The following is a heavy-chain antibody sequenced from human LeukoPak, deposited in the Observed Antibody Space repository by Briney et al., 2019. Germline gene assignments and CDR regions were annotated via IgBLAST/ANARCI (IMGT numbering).Heavy chain of an antibody. V-gene: IGHV3-33*01. CDR3: ARNRGYCSSTSCYNYYYYGMDV. D-gene: IGHD2-2*01. J-gene: IGHJ6*02. CDR2: IWYDGSNK. CDR1: GFTFSSYG. Sequence: GGSLRLSCAASGFTFSSYGMHWVRQAPGKGLEWVAVIWYDGSNKYYADSVKGRFTISRDNSKNMLYLQMNSLRAEDTAVYYCARNRGYCSSTSCYNYYYYGMDVWGQGTTVTVSS.